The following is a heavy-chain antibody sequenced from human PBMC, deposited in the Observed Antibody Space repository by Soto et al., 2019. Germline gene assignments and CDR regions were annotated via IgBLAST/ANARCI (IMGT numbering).Heavy chain of an antibody. V-gene: IGHV3-30-3*01. D-gene: IGHD3-10*01. CDR3: ARDFNYYGSGSCDY. CDR2: ISYDGSNK. CDR1: GFTFSSYA. Sequence: QVQLVKSGGGVVQPGRSLRLSCAASGFTFSSYAMHWVRQAPGKGLEWVAVISYDGSNKYYADSVKGRFTISRDNSKNTLYLQMNSLRAEDTAVYYCARDFNYYGSGSCDYWGQGTLVTVSS. J-gene: IGHJ4*02.